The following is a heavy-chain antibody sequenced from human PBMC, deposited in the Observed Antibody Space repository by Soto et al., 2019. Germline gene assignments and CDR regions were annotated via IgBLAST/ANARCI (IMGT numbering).Heavy chain of an antibody. V-gene: IGHV1-18*01. CDR3: AREYCSSTSCYGPDY. CDR2: TSAHNDNT. D-gene: IGHD2-2*01. CDR1: GYTFTSYG. Sequence: QVPLVQSGAEVKKPGASVKVSCKASGYTFTSYGIIWVRQAPGQGLEWMGWTSAHNDNTNYAQKYQGRVTMTTDTSTSTAYMELRSLRSDDTAVYYCAREYCSSTSCYGPDYWGQGTLVTVSS. J-gene: IGHJ4*02.